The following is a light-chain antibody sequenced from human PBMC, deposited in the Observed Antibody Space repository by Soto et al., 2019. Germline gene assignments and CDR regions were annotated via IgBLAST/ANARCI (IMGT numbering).Light chain of an antibody. CDR3: SSYAASNNFYFV. V-gene: IGLV2-8*01. J-gene: IGLJ3*02. CDR1: SSDVCGYNY. CDR2: EVT. Sequence: QSVLTQPPSASGSPGQSVTISCTGTSSDVCGYNYVSWYQQYPGRAPKLMIYEVTKRPSGVPDRFSGSKSGNTASPTVSGLQAEDEADYYCSSYAASNNFYFVFGGGTKVTVL.